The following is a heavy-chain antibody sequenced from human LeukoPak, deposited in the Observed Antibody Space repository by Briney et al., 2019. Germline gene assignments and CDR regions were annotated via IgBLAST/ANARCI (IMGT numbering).Heavy chain of an antibody. V-gene: IGHV1-46*01. CDR3: ARDQGGYYDSNAFDI. CDR2: INPSGGST. CDR1: GYTFTSYY. Sequence: ASVTVSCKASGYTFTSYYMHWVRQAPGQGLEWMGIINPSGGSTSYAQKFQGRVTMTRDTSTSTVYMELSSLRSEDTAVYYCARDQGGYYDSNAFDIWGQGTMVTVSS. D-gene: IGHD3-22*01. J-gene: IGHJ3*02.